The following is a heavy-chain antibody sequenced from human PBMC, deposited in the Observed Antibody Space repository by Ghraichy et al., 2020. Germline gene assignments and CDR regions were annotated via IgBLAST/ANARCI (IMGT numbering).Heavy chain of an antibody. Sequence: SETLSLTCTVSGGSISSYYWSWIRQPPGKGLEWIGYIYYSGSTNYNPSLKSRVTISVDTSKNQFSLKLSPVTAADTAVYYCARALYYYDSSGYYPRYYYYGMDVWGQGTTVTVSS. CDR1: GGSISSYY. V-gene: IGHV4-59*01. J-gene: IGHJ6*02. CDR2: IYYSGST. CDR3: ARALYYYDSSGYYPRYYYYGMDV. D-gene: IGHD3-22*01.